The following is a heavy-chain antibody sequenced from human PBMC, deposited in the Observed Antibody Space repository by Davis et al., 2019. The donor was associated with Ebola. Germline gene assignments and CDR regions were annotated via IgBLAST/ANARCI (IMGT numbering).Heavy chain of an antibody. CDR3: AKDSYTAMVD. Sequence: PGGSLRLSCAASGFTFSSYAMHWVRQAPGKGLEWVAVISYDGSNKYYADSVKGRFTISRDNSKNTLYLQMNSLRAEDTAVYHCAKDSYTAMVDWGQGTLVTVSS. J-gene: IGHJ4*02. V-gene: IGHV3-30-3*01. CDR2: ISYDGSNK. CDR1: GFTFSSYA. D-gene: IGHD5-18*01.